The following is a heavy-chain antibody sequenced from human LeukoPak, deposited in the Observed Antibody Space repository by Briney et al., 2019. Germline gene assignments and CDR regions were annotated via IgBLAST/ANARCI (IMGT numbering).Heavy chain of an antibody. CDR3: ARVKAKNDYGDYHNWFDP. Sequence: PSQTLSLTCTVSGGSISSGGYYWIWIRQHPGNVLELIGYIYYSGSTYYNPSLKSRVTISVDTSKNQFSLKLSSVTAADTAVYYCARVKAKNDYGDYHNWFDPWGQGTLVTVSS. CDR1: GGSISSGGYY. CDR2: IYYSGST. D-gene: IGHD4-17*01. V-gene: IGHV4-31*03. J-gene: IGHJ5*02.